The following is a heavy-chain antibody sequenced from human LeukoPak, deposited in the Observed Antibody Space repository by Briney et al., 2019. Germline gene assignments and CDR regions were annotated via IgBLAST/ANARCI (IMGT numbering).Heavy chain of an antibody. CDR1: GGSISSYY. CDR3: AGRSSWYSYFQH. CDR2: IYYSGST. V-gene: IGHV4-59*08. D-gene: IGHD6-13*01. Sequence: SETLSLTCTVSGGSISSYYWSWIRQPPGKGLEWIGYIYYSGSTNYNPSLKSRVTISVDTSKNQFSLKLSSVTAADTAVYYCAGRSSWYSYFQHWGQGTLATVSS. J-gene: IGHJ1*01.